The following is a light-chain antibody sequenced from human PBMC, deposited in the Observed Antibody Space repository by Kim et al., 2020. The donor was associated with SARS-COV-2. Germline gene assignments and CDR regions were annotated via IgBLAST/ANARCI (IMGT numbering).Light chain of an antibody. CDR3: QQYGTSPIT. CDR2: GAS. J-gene: IGKJ5*01. CDR1: QTVSSSF. V-gene: IGKV3-20*01. Sequence: EIVLTQSPGTLSLSPGERVTLSCRASQTVSSSFLAWYQQKPGQAPRLLIYGASGRATGIPDRFSGSGSGTDFTLTISRLEPEDFAVYYCQQYGTSPITFCQGTRLEIK.